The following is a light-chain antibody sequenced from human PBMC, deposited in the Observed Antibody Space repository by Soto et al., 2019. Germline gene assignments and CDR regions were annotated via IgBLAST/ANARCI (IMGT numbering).Light chain of an antibody. V-gene: IGKV1-39*01. J-gene: IGKJ1*01. CDR2: STS. Sequence: DIQMTQSPSSLSASVGDRVTITCRASQSISYYLNWYQQKQGRAPRLLIYSTSTLQSGVPSKFSGSASGTAFTLTISSLQPEDFETYYCQQSYSTPWTFGQGTKVDIX. CDR1: QSISYY. CDR3: QQSYSTPWT.